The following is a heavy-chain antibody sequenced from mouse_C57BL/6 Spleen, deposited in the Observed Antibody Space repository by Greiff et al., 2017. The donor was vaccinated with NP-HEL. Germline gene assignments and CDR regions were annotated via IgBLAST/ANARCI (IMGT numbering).Heavy chain of an antibody. V-gene: IGHV5-4*01. CDR2: ISDGGSYT. D-gene: IGHD1-1*01. J-gene: IGHJ2*01. CDR1: GFTFSSYA. Sequence: EVQVVESGGGLVKPGGSLKLSCAASGFTFSSYAMSWVRQTPEKRLEWVATISDGGSYTYYPDNVKGRFTISRDNAKNNLYLQMSQLKSEDTAMYYCAREYYYGSSSYFDYWGQGTTLTVSS. CDR3: AREYYYGSSSYFDY.